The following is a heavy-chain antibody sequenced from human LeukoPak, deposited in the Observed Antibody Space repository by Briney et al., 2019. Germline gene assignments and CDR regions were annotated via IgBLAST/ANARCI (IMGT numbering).Heavy chain of an antibody. Sequence: PSETLSLTCTVSGGSISSYYWSWIRQPPGKGLEWIGYIYYSGSTNYNPSLRSRVTISLDTSKSQFSLKLSSVTAADTAVYYCARGRTLVGGSDHWGQGTLVTVSS. D-gene: IGHD4-23*01. J-gene: IGHJ4*02. CDR3: ARGRTLVGGSDH. CDR2: IYYSGST. CDR1: GGSISSYY. V-gene: IGHV4-59*01.